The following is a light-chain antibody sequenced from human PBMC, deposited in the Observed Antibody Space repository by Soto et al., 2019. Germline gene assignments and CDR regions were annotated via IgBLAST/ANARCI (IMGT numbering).Light chain of an antibody. Sequence: QPVLTQSPSASASLGASVKLTCTLSSGHSSYAIAWHQQQPEQGPRYLMKLNSDGSHSKGDGIPGRFSGSSSGADRYLTISSLQSEDEDDYYCQTWGTGIWVFGGGTKLTVL. CDR1: SGHSSYA. V-gene: IGLV4-69*01. CDR3: QTWGTGIWV. J-gene: IGLJ3*02. CDR2: LNSDGSH.